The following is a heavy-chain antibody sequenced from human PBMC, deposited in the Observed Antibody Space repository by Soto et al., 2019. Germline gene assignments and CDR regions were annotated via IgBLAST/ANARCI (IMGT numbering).Heavy chain of an antibody. CDR3: AKGGHIDV. D-gene: IGHD3-16*01. V-gene: IGHV3-7*03. CDR1: GFSFSTYW. CDR2: IKADGSET. J-gene: IGHJ4*02. Sequence: EVQVVESGGGLVQPGGSLRLSCVASGFSFSTYWMSWVRQVPGTGLEWVANIKADGSETHYVDSVRGRFTISRDNAKTSLYLQVNSLRGEDTAVYYCAKGGHIDVCGQGTLVTVSS.